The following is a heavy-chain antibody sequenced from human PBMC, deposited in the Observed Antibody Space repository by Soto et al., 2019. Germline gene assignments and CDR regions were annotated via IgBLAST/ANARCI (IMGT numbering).Heavy chain of an antibody. CDR1: GFTFSSYA. CDR3: AKGVSQYTPLALFDY. Sequence: AGGSLRLSCAASGFTFSSYAMIWVRQAPGKGLEWVSTISGSDGRTYSTDSVKGRFTISRDNSRNTAYLQMNSLRVEDTAVYYCAKGVSQYTPLALFDYWGRGTLVTVSS. CDR2: ISGSDGRT. V-gene: IGHV3-23*01. D-gene: IGHD5-18*01. J-gene: IGHJ4*02.